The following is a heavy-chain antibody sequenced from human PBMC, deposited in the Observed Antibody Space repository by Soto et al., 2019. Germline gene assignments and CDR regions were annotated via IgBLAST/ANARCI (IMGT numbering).Heavy chain of an antibody. CDR1: GYTFTSYG. V-gene: IGHV1-69*13. CDR2: IIPIFGTA. D-gene: IGHD4-4*01. Sequence: SVKVSCKASGYTFTSYGISWVRQAPGQGLEWMGGIIPIFGTANYAQKFQGRVTITADESTSTAYMELSSLRSEDTAVYYCARDHFSKSDYYYYGMDVWGQGTTVTVSS. J-gene: IGHJ6*02. CDR3: ARDHFSKSDYYYYGMDV.